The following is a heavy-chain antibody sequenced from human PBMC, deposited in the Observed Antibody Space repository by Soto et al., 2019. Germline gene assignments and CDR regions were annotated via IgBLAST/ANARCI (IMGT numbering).Heavy chain of an antibody. V-gene: IGHV3-30*18. CDR2: ISHDGSNK. CDR1: GFTFSSYG. Sequence: QVQLVESGGGVVQPGRSLRLSCAASGFTFSSYGMHWVRQAPGKGLEWVAVISHDGSNKYYADSVKGRFTISRDNSKNTLYLQINSLRAEDTAVYYCAKAKYSSSWYSYGMDVWGQGNTVTGSS. D-gene: IGHD6-13*01. J-gene: IGHJ6*02. CDR3: AKAKYSSSWYSYGMDV.